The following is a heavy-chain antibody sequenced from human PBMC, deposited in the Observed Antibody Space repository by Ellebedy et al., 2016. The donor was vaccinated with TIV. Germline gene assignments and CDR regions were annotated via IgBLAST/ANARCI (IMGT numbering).Heavy chain of an antibody. CDR3: ANQLGGRMLPRS. V-gene: IGHV3-74*01. CDR1: GLNFRNYW. J-gene: IGHJ5*02. D-gene: IGHD3-16*01. CDR2: ISPDGKA. Sequence: GGSLRLSXTASGLNFRNYWMHWVRQVSETGLVWVADISPDGKAYYADSVRGRFSISRDNAENTVYLQMESLRVDDTARYYCANQLGGRMLPRSWGQGTLVTVSS.